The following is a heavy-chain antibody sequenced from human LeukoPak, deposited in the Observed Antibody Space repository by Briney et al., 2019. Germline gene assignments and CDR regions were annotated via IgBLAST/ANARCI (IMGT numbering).Heavy chain of an antibody. J-gene: IGHJ5*02. V-gene: IGHV1-2*02. CDR3: ARGVGSSWFDP. CDR1: GYNFTDYY. CDR2: INPNSGGA. D-gene: IGHD6-13*01. Sequence: ASVKVSCKASGYNFTDYYLHWVRQAPGQGLEWMGWINPNSGGANFALNFQGRVTMTRATSISTAYMELSRLTSDDTAVYYCARGVGSSWFDPWGQGTLVTVSS.